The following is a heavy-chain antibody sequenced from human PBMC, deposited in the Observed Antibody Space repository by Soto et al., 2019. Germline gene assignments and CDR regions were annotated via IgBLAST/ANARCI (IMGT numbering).Heavy chain of an antibody. CDR2: IYWDDDK. CDR1: GFSLSTSGVG. Sequence: QITLKESGPTLVKPTQTLTLTCTFSGFSLSTSGVGVGWIRQPPGKALEWLALIYWDDDKRYSPSLKSRLTITKDTSKNQVVLTMTNMDPVDTATYYCPHRIVAAGTGYFDYWGQGTLVTVSS. V-gene: IGHV2-5*02. J-gene: IGHJ4*02. CDR3: PHRIVAAGTGYFDY. D-gene: IGHD6-13*01.